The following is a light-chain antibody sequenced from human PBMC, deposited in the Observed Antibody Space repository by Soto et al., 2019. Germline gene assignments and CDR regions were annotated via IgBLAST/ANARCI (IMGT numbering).Light chain of an antibody. V-gene: IGKV3-20*01. Sequence: DIVSTQSPGTLSLSPGDRATLSCRASQSVSTSYLAWYQQKPGQAPRLLIYGASSRATGIPDRFSGSGSGTDFTLTISGLEPEDFAVYYCQQYGNSRGTFGQGTKVDIK. J-gene: IGKJ1*01. CDR1: QSVSTSY. CDR3: QQYGNSRGT. CDR2: GAS.